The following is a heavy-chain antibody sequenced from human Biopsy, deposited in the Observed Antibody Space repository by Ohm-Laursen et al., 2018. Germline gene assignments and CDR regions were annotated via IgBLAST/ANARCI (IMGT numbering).Heavy chain of an antibody. CDR2: AYYTGST. V-gene: IGHV4-59*01. D-gene: IGHD3-22*01. Sequence: SDTLSLTCTVSGDSISSYYWSWIRQPPGKGLEWIGYAYYTGSTDYNPSLQSRVTISVDTSKNHFSLRLRSVTPADTAIYYCARDRGFYSDRTVPGYFDLWGRGTLVTVSS. CDR1: GDSISSYY. CDR3: ARDRGFYSDRTVPGYFDL. J-gene: IGHJ2*01.